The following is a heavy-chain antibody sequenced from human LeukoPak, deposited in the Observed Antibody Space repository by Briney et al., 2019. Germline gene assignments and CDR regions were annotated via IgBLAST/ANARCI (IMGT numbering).Heavy chain of an antibody. CDR3: SRSQFDY. J-gene: IGHJ4*02. CDR1: GFAFSSYW. CDR2: INGDGTMT. Sequence: PGGSLRLSCAPSGFAFSSYWMLWVRQVPGKGLVWVSRINGDGTMTNYADFAKGRFTISRDNTKNILYPQMNDLRVDDSAIYYCSRSQFDYWGQGVLVTVSS. V-gene: IGHV3-74*01.